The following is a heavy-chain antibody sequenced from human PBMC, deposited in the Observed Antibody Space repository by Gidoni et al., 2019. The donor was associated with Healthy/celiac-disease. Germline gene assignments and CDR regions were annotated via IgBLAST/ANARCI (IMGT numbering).Heavy chain of an antibody. CDR3: ARDLLVGARGLGYFDY. V-gene: IGHV3-7*01. Sequence: EVQLVESGGGLVQPGGSLRLSCAASGFTFSSYWMSWVRQAPGKGLEWVANIKQDGSEKYYVDSVKGRFTISRDNAKNSLYLKMNSLRAEDTAVYYCARDLLVGARGLGYFDYWGQGTLVTVSS. CDR1: GFTFSSYW. J-gene: IGHJ4*02. CDR2: IKQDGSEK. D-gene: IGHD1-26*01.